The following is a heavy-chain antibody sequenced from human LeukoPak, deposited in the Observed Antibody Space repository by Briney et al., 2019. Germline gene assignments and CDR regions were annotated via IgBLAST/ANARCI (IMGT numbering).Heavy chain of an antibody. Sequence: SVKVSCKASGGTFSSYAISWVRQAPGQGLEWMGGIIPTFGTANYAQKFQGRVTITADESTSTAYMELSSLRSEDTAVYYCARDRAAAGNFDYWGQGTLVTVSS. CDR3: ARDRAAAGNFDY. CDR1: GGTFSSYA. D-gene: IGHD6-13*01. J-gene: IGHJ4*02. V-gene: IGHV1-69*13. CDR2: IIPTFGTA.